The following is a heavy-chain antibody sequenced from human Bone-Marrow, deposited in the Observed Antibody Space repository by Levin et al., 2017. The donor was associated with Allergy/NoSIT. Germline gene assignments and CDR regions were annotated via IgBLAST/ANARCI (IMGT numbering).Heavy chain of an antibody. V-gene: IGHV1-69*13. CDR2: IIPIFGTA. Sequence: SVKVSCKASGGTFSSYAISWVRQAPGQGLEWMGGIIPIFGTANYAQKFQGRVMITADESTSTAYMELSSLRSEDTAVYYCASYQLPPGEIAFFDPWGQGTLVTVSS. J-gene: IGHJ5*02. CDR1: GGTFSSYA. CDR3: ASYQLPPGEIAFFDP. D-gene: IGHD2-2*01.